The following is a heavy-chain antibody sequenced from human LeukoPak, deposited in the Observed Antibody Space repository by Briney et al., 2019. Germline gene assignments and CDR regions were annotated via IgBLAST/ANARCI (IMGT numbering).Heavy chain of an antibody. CDR1: GFTFSDYY. CDR2: ISSSGSTI. CDR3: AKDGGEYYDILTGYYPRLYYMDV. J-gene: IGHJ6*03. V-gene: IGHV3-11*01. Sequence: GGSLRLSCAASGFTFSDYYMSWIRQAPGKGLEWVSYISSSGSTIYYADSVKGRFTISRDNAKNSLYLQMNSLRAEDTAVYYCAKDGGEYYDILTGYYPRLYYMDVWGKGTTVTISS. D-gene: IGHD3-9*01.